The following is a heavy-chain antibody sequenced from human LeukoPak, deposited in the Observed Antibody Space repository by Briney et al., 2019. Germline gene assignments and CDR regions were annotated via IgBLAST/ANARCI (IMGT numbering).Heavy chain of an antibody. V-gene: IGHV4-34*01. D-gene: IGHD6-19*01. CDR2: INHSGST. CDR1: GGSFSGYY. CDR3: ARHSSSGIDY. J-gene: IGHJ4*02. Sequence: SETLSLTCAVYGGSFSGYYWSWIRQPPGKGLEWIGEINHSGSTNYNPSLKSRVTISVDTSKNQFSLKLSSVTAADTAVYYCARHSSSGIDYWGQGTPVTVSS.